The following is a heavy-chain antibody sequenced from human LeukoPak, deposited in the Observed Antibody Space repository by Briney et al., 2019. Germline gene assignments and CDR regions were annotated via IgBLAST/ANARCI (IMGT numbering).Heavy chain of an antibody. J-gene: IGHJ4*02. CDR1: GYTFTGYY. Sequence: GASVKVSCKASGYTFTGYYMYWVRQAPGQGLEWMGRINPNSGGTNYAQKFQGRVTMTRDASISTAYMELSRLRSDDTAVYYCASLYYYDSSGYYDFDYWGQGTLVTVSS. D-gene: IGHD3-22*01. CDR3: ASLYYYDSSGYYDFDY. CDR2: INPNSGGT. V-gene: IGHV1-2*06.